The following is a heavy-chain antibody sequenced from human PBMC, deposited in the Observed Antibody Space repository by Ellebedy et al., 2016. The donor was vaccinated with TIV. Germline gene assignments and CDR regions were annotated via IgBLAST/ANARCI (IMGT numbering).Heavy chain of an antibody. V-gene: IGHV3-23*01. Sequence: GESLKISCAASGFTFSSNAMSWVRQDPGKGLEWVSGISDEGFSTYNADSVKGRFTISRDNSKNTLYLQMNSLRVEDAAGYYCAKGGVIGCYMYPIDYWGHGTLVTVSA. CDR2: ISDEGFST. D-gene: IGHD6-19*01. CDR3: AKGGVIGCYMYPIDY. CDR1: GFTFSSNA. J-gene: IGHJ4*01.